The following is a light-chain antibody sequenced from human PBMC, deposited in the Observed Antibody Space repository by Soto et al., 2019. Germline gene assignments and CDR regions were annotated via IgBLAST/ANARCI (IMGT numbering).Light chain of an antibody. CDR3: SSYTISSTRV. CDR1: SSDVGGYNY. J-gene: IGLJ3*02. Sequence: QSVLTQPASVSGSPGQSITISCTGTSSDVGGYNYVSWYQQHPGKAPKLMIYEVSNRPSGVSNRFSGSKSGNTASLTISGLQAEDEADYYRSSYTISSTRVFGGGTKLTVL. V-gene: IGLV2-14*01. CDR2: EVS.